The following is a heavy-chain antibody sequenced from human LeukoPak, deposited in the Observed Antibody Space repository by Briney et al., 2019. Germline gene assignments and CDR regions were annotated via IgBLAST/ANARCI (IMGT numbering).Heavy chain of an antibody. Sequence: PGGSLRLSCTASGFTFGDSAMSWFRQAPGKGLEWVGFIRSKVYGATTEYAASVKGRFTISRDDSKSIAYLQMNSLRAEDTAVYYCAKAFTILSWFDPWGQGTLVTVSS. CDR3: AKAFTILSWFDP. V-gene: IGHV3-49*03. J-gene: IGHJ5*02. CDR2: IRSKVYGATT. D-gene: IGHD3-3*01. CDR1: GFTFGDSA.